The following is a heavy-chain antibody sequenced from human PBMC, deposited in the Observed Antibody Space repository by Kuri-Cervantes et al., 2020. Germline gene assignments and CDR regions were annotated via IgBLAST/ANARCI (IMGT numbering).Heavy chain of an antibody. J-gene: IGHJ5*02. CDR2: ISGSGGST. D-gene: IGHD3-10*01. CDR1: GFTFNTYA. CDR3: AKEPGEWSSIHYWFDP. V-gene: IGHV3-23*01. Sequence: GESLRLSCAAAGFTFNTYAMSWVRQAPGKGRQWVSAISGSGGSTYYADSVKGRFTISRDNSKDTLYLQMNSLRAEDTAIYYWAKEPGEWSSIHYWFDPWGQGTLVTVSS.